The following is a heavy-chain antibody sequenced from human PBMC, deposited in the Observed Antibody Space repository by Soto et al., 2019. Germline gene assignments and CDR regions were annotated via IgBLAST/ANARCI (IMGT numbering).Heavy chain of an antibody. CDR2: MSHGGSS. CDR3: ASSFGWYAVDS. Sequence: QVQLQESGPGLVKPSGTLSLKPSGTLSLSCGITGVSIDSGYWWGWVRQPPGKDLEWLGDMSHGGSSNYNPSLKSRVTILLDKSKNHFSLSLSFMTAADTATYYCASSFGWYAVDSWVQGILVTVSS. V-gene: IGHV4-4*02. D-gene: IGHD6-19*01. J-gene: IGHJ4*02. CDR1: GVSIDSGYW.